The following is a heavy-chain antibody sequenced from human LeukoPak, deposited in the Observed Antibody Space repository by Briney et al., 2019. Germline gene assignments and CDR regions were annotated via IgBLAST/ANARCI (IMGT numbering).Heavy chain of an antibody. D-gene: IGHD3-22*01. V-gene: IGHV4-39*07. J-gene: IGHJ4*02. CDR2: IYYSGST. CDR3: ARQDDSSGYYLDY. Sequence: PSETLSLTCTVSGGSISSSSYYWGWIRQPPGKGLEWIGSIYYSGSTYYNPSLKSRVTISVDTSKNQFSLKLSSMTAADTAVYYCARQDDSSGYYLDYWGQGTLVTVSS. CDR1: GGSISSSSYY.